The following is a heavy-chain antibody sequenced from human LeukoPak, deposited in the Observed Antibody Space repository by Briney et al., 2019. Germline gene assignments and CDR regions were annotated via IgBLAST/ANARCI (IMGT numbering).Heavy chain of an antibody. D-gene: IGHD7-27*01. J-gene: IGHJ6*03. CDR3: AREVEELGIGYYYYYMDV. CDR2: ISSSGSTI. CDR1: GFTFGTHA. Sequence: GGSLRLSCAASGFTFGTHAMNWVRQAPGKGLEWVSYISSSGSTIYYADSVKGRFTISRDNAKNSLYLQMNSLRAEDTAVYYCAREVEELGIGYYYYYMDVWGKGTTVTVSS. V-gene: IGHV3-48*04.